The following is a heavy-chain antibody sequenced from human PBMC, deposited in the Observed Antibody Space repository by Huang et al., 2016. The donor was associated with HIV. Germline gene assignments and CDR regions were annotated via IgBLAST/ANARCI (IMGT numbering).Heavy chain of an antibody. CDR3: ASASIAARRWFDP. J-gene: IGHJ5*02. CDR2: IYYRGSN. V-gene: IGHV4-59*01. Sequence: QVQLQESGPGLVKPSETLSLTCTVSGGSMSSYYWSWIRQPPGKGLEWIGYIYYRGSNNYNHSLKRRVTIAVDTTKNKYYLRVSTVTDADTGVYYCASASIAARRWFDPWGKGSLVTVSS. CDR1: GGSMSSYY. D-gene: IGHD6-6*01.